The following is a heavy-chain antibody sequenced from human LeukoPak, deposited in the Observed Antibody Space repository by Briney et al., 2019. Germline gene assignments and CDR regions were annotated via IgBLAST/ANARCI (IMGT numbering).Heavy chain of an antibody. J-gene: IGHJ6*02. CDR3: AKGGV. V-gene: IGHV3-23*01. CDR2: IGNSGDRT. CDR1: GFTFSSYA. Sequence: GGSLRLSCAASGFTFSSYAMSWVRQAPGKGPEWVSGIGNSGDRTFYADSVKGRFTISRDNSKNTLYLQMNNLRVEDTALYYCAKGGVWGQGIAVTVSS.